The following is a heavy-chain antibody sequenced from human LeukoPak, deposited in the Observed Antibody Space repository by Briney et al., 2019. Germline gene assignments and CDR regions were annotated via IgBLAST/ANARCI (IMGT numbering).Heavy chain of an antibody. CDR1: GGSISSYY. Sequence: SETLSLTCTVSGGSISSYYWSWIRQPPGKGLEWIGYIYYSGSTNYNPSLKSRVTISVDTSKNQFSLKLSSVTAADTAVYYCARSSRLAVAAAFDYWGQGTLVTVSS. CDR3: ARSSRLAVAAAFDY. CDR2: IYYSGST. D-gene: IGHD6-19*01. V-gene: IGHV4-59*08. J-gene: IGHJ4*02.